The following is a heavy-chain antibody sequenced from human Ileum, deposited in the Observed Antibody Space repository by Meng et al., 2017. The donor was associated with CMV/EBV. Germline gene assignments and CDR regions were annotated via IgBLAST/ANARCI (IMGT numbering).Heavy chain of an antibody. CDR2: INHRGST. Sequence: GSLRLSCAVYGGSFSGYSWTWIRQPPGKGLEWIGEINHRGSTTYSPSLKSRVTVSVDTSKNQFSLNLSSVTAADSAVYYCARVDTLVRGIFTAAWFDPWGQGTLVTVSS. J-gene: IGHJ5*02. CDR3: ARVDTLVRGIFTAAWFDP. CDR1: GGSFSGYS. V-gene: IGHV4-34*01. D-gene: IGHD3-10*01.